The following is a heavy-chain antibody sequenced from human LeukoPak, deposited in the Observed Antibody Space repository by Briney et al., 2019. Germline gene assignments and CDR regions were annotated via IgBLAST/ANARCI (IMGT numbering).Heavy chain of an antibody. V-gene: IGHV4-34*01. CDR3: ARGELGTMDY. CDR2: INHSGST. D-gene: IGHD7-27*01. J-gene: IGHJ4*02. CDR1: GGSFSGYY. Sequence: PSETLSLTCAVYGGSFSGYYWSWIRQPPGKGLEWIGEINHSGSTNYNPSLKSRVTISVDTSKNQFSLKLSSVTAADTAVYYCARGELGTMDYWGQGTLVTVSS.